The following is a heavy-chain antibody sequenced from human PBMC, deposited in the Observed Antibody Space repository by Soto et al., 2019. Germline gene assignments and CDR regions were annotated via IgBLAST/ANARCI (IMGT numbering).Heavy chain of an antibody. Sequence: EVQLLESGGGLVQPGGSLRLSCAASGFTFSSYAMSWVRQAPGKGLEWVSAISGSGGSTYYADSVKGRFTISRDNSKNTLYLQMNSLRAEDTAVYYCAKDNYDFWSGHYREKYNSPEYYFDYWGQGTLVTVSS. CDR1: GFTFSSYA. V-gene: IGHV3-23*01. D-gene: IGHD3-3*01. J-gene: IGHJ4*02. CDR3: AKDNYDFWSGHYREKYNSPEYYFDY. CDR2: ISGSGGST.